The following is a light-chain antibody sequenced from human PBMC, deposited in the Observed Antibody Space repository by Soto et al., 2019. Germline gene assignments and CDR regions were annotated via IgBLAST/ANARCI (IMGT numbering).Light chain of an antibody. CDR2: TTS. V-gene: IGKV1-39*01. J-gene: IGKJ1*01. CDR1: QSISRY. CDR3: QQTYSTWT. Sequence: DILMTQSPSSLSESFGDRVTITCRASQSISRYLNWYQQKPGKAPKLLIYTTSSLQSGVPSRFSGSGSGTDFTLTISSLHPEDFATYYCQQTYSTWTLGQGTKVDI.